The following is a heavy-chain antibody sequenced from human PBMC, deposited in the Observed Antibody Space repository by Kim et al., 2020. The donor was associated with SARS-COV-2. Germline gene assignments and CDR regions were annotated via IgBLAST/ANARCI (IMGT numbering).Heavy chain of an antibody. CDR2: IYYSGST. J-gene: IGHJ5*02. Sequence: SETLSLTCTVSGGSISSYYWSWIRQPPGKGLEWIGYIYYSGSTNYNPSLKSRVTISVDTSKNQFSLKLSSVTAADTAVYYCARVLRAAAGSYVFDPWGQGTLVTVSS. CDR3: ARVLRAAAGSYVFDP. CDR1: GGSISSYY. D-gene: IGHD6-13*01. V-gene: IGHV4-59*01.